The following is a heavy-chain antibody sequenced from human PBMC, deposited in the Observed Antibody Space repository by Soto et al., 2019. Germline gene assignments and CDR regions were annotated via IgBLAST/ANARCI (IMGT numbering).Heavy chain of an antibody. Sequence: WWSLRLCCSVSVFTFSSSWMSWFRQTPGKGLEWVANINRDGSEKYYVDSVKGRFTISRDNAKNSLYLQMNSLRAEDTAVYYCARELIVGPAEYFQHWGQGTLVTVSS. V-gene: IGHV3-7*01. CDR3: ARELIVGPAEYFQH. CDR2: INRDGSEK. CDR1: VFTFSSSW. J-gene: IGHJ1*01. D-gene: IGHD1-26*01.